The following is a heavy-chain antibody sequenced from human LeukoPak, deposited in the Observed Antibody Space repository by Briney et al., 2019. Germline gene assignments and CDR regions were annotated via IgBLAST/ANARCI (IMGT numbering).Heavy chain of an antibody. J-gene: IGHJ4*02. Sequence: ASVKVSCKASGYTFTSYGISWVRQAPGQGLEWMGWISAYNGNTKYARKLQGRVTMTTGTSTNTAYMELRSLRSDDTAVYYCARDIHSPYCSGGICCSRVEFDYWGQGTLVTVSS. CDR2: ISAYNGNT. CDR1: GYTFTSYG. CDR3: ARDIHSPYCSGGICCSRVEFDY. V-gene: IGHV1-18*01. D-gene: IGHD2-15*01.